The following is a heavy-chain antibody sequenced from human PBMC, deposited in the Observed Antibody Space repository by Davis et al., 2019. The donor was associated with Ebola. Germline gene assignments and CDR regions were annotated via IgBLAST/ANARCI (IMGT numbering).Heavy chain of an antibody. D-gene: IGHD3-10*02. CDR2: IYPGDSDT. J-gene: IGHJ5*02. CDR1: GYSFTSYW. V-gene: IGHV5-51*01. Sequence: GESLKISCKGSGYSFTSYWIGWVRQMPGKGLEWMGIIYPGDSDTRYSPSFQGRVTISADKSISTAYLQWSSLKASDTAMYYCARRGSTMFNWFDPWGQGTLVTVSS. CDR3: ARRGSTMFNWFDP.